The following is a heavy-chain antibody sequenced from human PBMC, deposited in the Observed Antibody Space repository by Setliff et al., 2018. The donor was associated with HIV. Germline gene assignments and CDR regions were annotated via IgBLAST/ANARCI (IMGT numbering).Heavy chain of an antibody. Sequence: PSETLSLTCSVFRHSISNGYYWGWIRQPPGKGLEWIGSIYHSGSAYYNPSLQSRATISRDPSKSQVSLNLNSATAADTAVYYCTRGPGGTVPKPLEAFDVWGRGAVVTVSS. CDR3: TRGPGGTVPKPLEAFDV. CDR1: RHSISNGYY. CDR2: IYHSGSA. V-gene: IGHV4-38-2*02. D-gene: IGHD1-7*01. J-gene: IGHJ3*01.